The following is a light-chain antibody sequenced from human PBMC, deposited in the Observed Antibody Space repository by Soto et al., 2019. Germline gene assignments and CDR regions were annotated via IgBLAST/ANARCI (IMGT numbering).Light chain of an antibody. J-gene: IGKJ1*01. CDR1: QTISSW. CDR2: KAS. Sequence: DIQMTQSPSTLSGSVGGRFTITCRASQTISSWLSWYEQKPGKAPKVLXYKASTLKSGVPSRFRGSGSGTEFTLTISSLQPDDFETYYCQHYNSYSEAFGQGTKVDIK. V-gene: IGKV1-5*03. CDR3: QHYNSYSEA.